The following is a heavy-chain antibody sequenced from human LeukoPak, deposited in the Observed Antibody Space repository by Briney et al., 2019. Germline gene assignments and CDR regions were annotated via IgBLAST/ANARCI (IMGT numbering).Heavy chain of an antibody. D-gene: IGHD3-10*01. V-gene: IGHV3-53*01. CDR2: IYSGGST. CDR1: GFTVSSNY. J-gene: IGHJ4*02. CDR3: AALWSLDY. Sequence: GGSLRPSCAASGFTVSSNYMSWVRQAPGKGLEWVSVIYSGGSTYYAGSVKGRFTISRDNSKNTLYLQMNSLRAEDTAVYYCAALWSLDYWGQGTLVTVSS.